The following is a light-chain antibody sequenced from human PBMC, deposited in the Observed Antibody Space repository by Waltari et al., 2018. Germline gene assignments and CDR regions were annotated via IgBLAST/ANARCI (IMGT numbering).Light chain of an antibody. CDR1: QGISSY. CDR3: QQYYSYLT. J-gene: IGKJ2*01. V-gene: IGKV1-8*01. CDR2: AAT. Sequence: AIRITQSPSSLSASTGDRVTITCQASQGISSYLAWYQQKPGKAPNLLNYAATTLQSGVPSRCSGSGSGTDFTLTISCLQSEDFATYCCQQYYSYLTFGQGTKLEIK.